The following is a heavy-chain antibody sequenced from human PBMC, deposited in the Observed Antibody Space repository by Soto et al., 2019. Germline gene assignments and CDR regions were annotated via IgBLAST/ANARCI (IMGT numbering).Heavy chain of an antibody. D-gene: IGHD2-15*01. CDR3: TRGDMALNDF. J-gene: IGHJ4*02. CDR1: EFYIGDDT. V-gene: IGHV3-49*04. Sequence: PGGVLILCCASAEFYIGDDTMSLVRQARGKVLEWISFIRNKAYRGTTNYAASVRGRFINSRDDSKGIASLQMSSMKAEDTAVYYCTRGDMALNDFWGQGTLVTVSS. CDR2: IRNKAYRGTT.